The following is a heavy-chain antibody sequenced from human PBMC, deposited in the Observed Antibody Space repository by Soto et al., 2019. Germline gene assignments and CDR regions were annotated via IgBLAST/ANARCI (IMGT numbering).Heavy chain of an antibody. CDR2: ISYDGSNK. V-gene: IGHV3-30*18. D-gene: IGHD1-1*01. CDR3: AKGRIRRDGERSPYYYGMDV. J-gene: IGHJ6*02. Sequence: PGGSLGLSCAAYGFTFSSYGMHWVGQAPGKGLEWVAVISYDGSNKYYADSVKGRFTISRDNSKNTLYLQMNSLRAEDTAVYYCAKGRIRRDGERSPYYYGMDVWGQGTTVTVSS. CDR1: GFTFSSYG.